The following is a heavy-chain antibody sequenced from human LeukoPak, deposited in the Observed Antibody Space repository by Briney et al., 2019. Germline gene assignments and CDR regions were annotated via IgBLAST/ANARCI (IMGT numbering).Heavy chain of an antibody. CDR2: IYYSGST. CDR1: GGPISSYY. CDR3: ARGPRVLRFLEWLSEGGWFDP. V-gene: IGHV4-59*01. D-gene: IGHD3-3*01. Sequence: SETLSLTCTVSGGPISSYYWSWIRQPPGKGLEWIGYIYYSGSTNYNPSLKSRVTISVDTSKNQFSLKLSSVTAADTAVYYCARGPRVLRFLEWLSEGGWFDPWGQGTLVTVSS. J-gene: IGHJ5*02.